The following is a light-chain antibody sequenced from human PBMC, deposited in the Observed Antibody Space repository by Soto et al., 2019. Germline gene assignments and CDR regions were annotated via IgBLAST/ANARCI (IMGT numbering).Light chain of an antibody. CDR3: QQYNSFPYT. V-gene: IGKV1-5*01. Sequence: DIQMTQSPSTLSASVGDRVTITCRASQSISSWLAWYQQKPGKAPKLLIYDASSLESWVPSRFSGSGSGTEFTLTISSLQPDDFANYYCQQYNSFPYTFGQGTKLEIK. CDR1: QSISSW. J-gene: IGKJ2*01. CDR2: DAS.